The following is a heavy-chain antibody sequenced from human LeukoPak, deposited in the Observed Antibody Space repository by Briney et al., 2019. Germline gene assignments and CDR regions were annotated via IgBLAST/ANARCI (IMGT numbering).Heavy chain of an antibody. J-gene: IGHJ4*02. Sequence: TGGSLRLSCAASGFTFSSYWMSWVRQAPGKGLEWVANIKQDGSEEYYVDSVKGRFTISRDNAKKSVYLQMSSLRADDTALYYCARGAWLSYWGQGTLVTVSS. V-gene: IGHV3-7*01. D-gene: IGHD5-18*01. CDR3: ARGAWLSY. CDR2: IKQDGSEE. CDR1: GFTFSSYW.